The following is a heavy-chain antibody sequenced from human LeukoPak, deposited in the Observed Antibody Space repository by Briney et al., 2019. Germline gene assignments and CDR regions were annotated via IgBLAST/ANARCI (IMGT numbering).Heavy chain of an antibody. D-gene: IGHD3-10*01. CDR3: ARVPYGSGENWFDP. V-gene: IGHV4-59*01. CDR2: IYYSGSA. J-gene: IGHJ5*02. CDR1: GGSISSYY. Sequence: SETLSLTCTVSGGSISSYYWSWIRQPPGKGLEWIGYIYYSGSATYNPSLKSRVTISVDTSKNQFSLKLSSVTAADTAVYYCARVPYGSGENWFDPWGQGALVTVPS.